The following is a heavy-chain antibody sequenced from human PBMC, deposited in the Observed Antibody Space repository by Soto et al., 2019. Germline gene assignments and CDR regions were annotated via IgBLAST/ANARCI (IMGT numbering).Heavy chain of an antibody. D-gene: IGHD6-13*01. Sequence: GASVKVFCKASGYTFTSYGISWVRQAPGQGLEWMGWISAYNGNTNYAQKLQGRVTMTTDTSTSTGYMELSRLRSDDTAVYYCARLIAAAGTVYYYYGMDVWGQGTTVTVSS. J-gene: IGHJ6*02. CDR3: ARLIAAAGTVYYYYGMDV. CDR2: ISAYNGNT. CDR1: GYTFTSYG. V-gene: IGHV1-18*01.